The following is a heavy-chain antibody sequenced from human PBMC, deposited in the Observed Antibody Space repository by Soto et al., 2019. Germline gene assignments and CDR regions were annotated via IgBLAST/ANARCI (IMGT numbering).Heavy chain of an antibody. D-gene: IGHD6-13*01. Sequence: AGGSLRLSCAASGFTFSSYDMHWVRQATGKGLEWVSVIGTAGDTYYPGSVKGRFTISRENAKNSLYLQMNSLRAEDTAVYYCARGSAAADLTYYYYYGMDVWGQGTTVTVSS. CDR1: GFTFSSYD. V-gene: IGHV3-13*01. CDR2: IGTAGDT. CDR3: ARGSAAADLTYYYYYGMDV. J-gene: IGHJ6*02.